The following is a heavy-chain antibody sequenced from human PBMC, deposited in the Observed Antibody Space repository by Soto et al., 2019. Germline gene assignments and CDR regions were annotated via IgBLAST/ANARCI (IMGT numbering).Heavy chain of an antibody. V-gene: IGHV3-48*03. CDR3: TRDPEKYSGPDSGIDF. CDR2: IGGSGKSR. D-gene: IGHD5-12*01. Sequence: PGGSLRLSCAASGFTFSHYEMNWVRQAPGKGLEWVSYIGGSGKSRSYADSVKGRFAISRDNAKNSLYLQMNSLRVDDTAVYYCTRDPEKYSGPDSGIDFWGQGALVTVSS. J-gene: IGHJ4*02. CDR1: GFTFSHYE.